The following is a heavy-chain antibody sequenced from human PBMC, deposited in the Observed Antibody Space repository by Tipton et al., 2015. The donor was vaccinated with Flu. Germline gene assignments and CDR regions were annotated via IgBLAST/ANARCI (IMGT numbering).Heavy chain of an antibody. CDR1: GGSISSYY. D-gene: IGHD3-3*01. CDR2: IYYSGST. J-gene: IGHJ6*03. V-gene: IGHV4-59*08. Sequence: TLPLTCTVSGGSISSYYWSWIRQPPGKGLEWIGYIYYSGSTNYNPSLKSRVTISVDTSKNQFSLKLSSVTAADTAVYYCARHPSGSTLYYYYYYMDVWGKGTTVTVSS. CDR3: ARHPSGSTLYYYYYYMDV.